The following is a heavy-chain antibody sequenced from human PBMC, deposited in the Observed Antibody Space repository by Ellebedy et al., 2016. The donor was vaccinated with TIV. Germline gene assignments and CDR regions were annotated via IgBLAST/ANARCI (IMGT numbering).Heavy chain of an antibody. J-gene: IGHJ4*02. Sequence: GESLKISCAASRVTFRSYWMHWVRQAPGEGLVWVARINNDGSSPNYADSVKGRFTISRDNAESILYMQMNSLRVEDTAMYYCAGDLDVWGQGILVTVSS. CDR1: RVTFRSYW. D-gene: IGHD3-3*01. CDR3: AGDLDV. CDR2: INNDGSSP. V-gene: IGHV3-74*01.